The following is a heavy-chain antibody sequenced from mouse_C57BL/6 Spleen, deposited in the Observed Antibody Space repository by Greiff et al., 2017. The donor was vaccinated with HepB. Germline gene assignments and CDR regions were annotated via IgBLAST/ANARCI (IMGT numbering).Heavy chain of an antibody. V-gene: IGHV1-18*01. CDR2: INPNNGGT. CDR1: GYTFTDYN. D-gene: IGHD3-3*01. CDR3: GRGDWNDDMDD. Sequence: EVQLQQSGPELVKPGASVKLSCKASGYTFTDYNMDWVKQSHGKSLEWIGDINPNNGGTNYNQKFKGKATLTVDNSSSTAYMELRSLTSEDAAVYYCGRGDWNDDMDDWGKGTTVTVSS. J-gene: IGHJ4*01.